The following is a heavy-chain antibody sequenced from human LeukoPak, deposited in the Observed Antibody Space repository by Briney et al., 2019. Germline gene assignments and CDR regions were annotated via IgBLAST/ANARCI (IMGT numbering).Heavy chain of an antibody. D-gene: IGHD5-24*01. CDR1: GGTFSSYA. J-gene: IGHJ4*02. CDR2: IIPIFGTA. Sequence: GSSVKVSCKASGGTFSSYAISWVRQAPGQGLEWMGGIIPIFGTANYAQKFQGRVTITTDESTSTAYMELSSLRSEDTAVYYCARALPRGGYNLGSYFDYWGQGTLVTVSS. CDR3: ARALPRGGYNLGSYFDY. V-gene: IGHV1-69*05.